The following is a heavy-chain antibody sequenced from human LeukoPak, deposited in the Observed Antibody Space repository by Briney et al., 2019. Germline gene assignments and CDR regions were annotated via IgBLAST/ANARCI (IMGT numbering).Heavy chain of an antibody. CDR3: AKEYSSSWGAFDY. D-gene: IGHD6-13*01. Sequence: GGSLRLSCAASGFTFSSYGMHWVRQAPGKGLEWVAVISYDGSNKYYADSVKGRFTISRDNSKNTLYLQMNSLRAEDTAVYYCAKEYSSSWGAFDYWGQGTLVTVAS. CDR1: GFTFSSYG. J-gene: IGHJ4*02. CDR2: ISYDGSNK. V-gene: IGHV3-30*18.